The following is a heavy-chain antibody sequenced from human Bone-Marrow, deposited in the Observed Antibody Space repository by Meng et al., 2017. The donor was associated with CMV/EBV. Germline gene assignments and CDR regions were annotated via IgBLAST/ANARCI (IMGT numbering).Heavy chain of an antibody. CDR3: ASVPVDYGDTDWFDP. CDR1: GYTFTGYY. Sequence: QVQLVQSGAEVKKPGASVKVSCKASGYTFTGYYMHWVRQAPGQGLEWTGWINPNSGGTNYAQNFQGWVTMTGDTSMSTAHMELSSLTFEDTAVYYCASVPVDYGDTDWFDPWGQGTLVTVSS. CDR2: INPNSGGT. V-gene: IGHV1-2*04. D-gene: IGHD4-17*01. J-gene: IGHJ5*02.